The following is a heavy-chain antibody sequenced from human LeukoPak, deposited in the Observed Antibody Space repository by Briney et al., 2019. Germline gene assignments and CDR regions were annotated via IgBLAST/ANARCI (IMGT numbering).Heavy chain of an antibody. Sequence: PSETLSLTCNVSGGSISSIYHYWGWIRQPPGKGLEWIGNIYYSGSTYYNPSLKSRISISVDTSKNQFSLKMNSVTAGDTAMYYCARRDSGLRFDDAFDIWGQGTMVTVSS. V-gene: IGHV4-39*01. D-gene: IGHD5-12*01. CDR2: IYYSGST. CDR1: GGSISSIYHY. J-gene: IGHJ3*02. CDR3: ARRDSGLRFDDAFDI.